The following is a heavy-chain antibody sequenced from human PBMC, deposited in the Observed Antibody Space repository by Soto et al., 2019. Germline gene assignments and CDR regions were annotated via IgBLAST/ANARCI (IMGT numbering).Heavy chain of an antibody. CDR3: AGGIAARPLGY. CDR1: GGSISSGGYS. CDR2: IYHSGST. Sequence: QLQLQESGSGLVKPSQTQSLTCAVSGGSISSGGYSWSWIRQPPGKGLEWIGYIYHSGSTYYNPSLKSRVTLSVDRSKNQFSLKLSSVTAADTAVYYCAGGIAARPLGYWGQGTLVTVSS. V-gene: IGHV4-30-2*01. J-gene: IGHJ4*02. D-gene: IGHD6-6*01.